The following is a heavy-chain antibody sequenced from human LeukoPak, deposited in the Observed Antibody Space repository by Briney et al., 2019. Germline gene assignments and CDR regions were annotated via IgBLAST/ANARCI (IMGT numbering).Heavy chain of an antibody. D-gene: IGHD3-22*01. Sequence: PEGSLRLSCAASGFTFSNAWTSWVRQAPGKGLEWVGRIKSKTDGGTTDYAAPVKGRFTISRDDSKNTLYLQMNSLKTEDTAVYYCTTDSQGYDSSGYYPDYRGQGTLVTVSS. CDR1: GFTFSNAW. V-gene: IGHV3-15*01. CDR2: IKSKTDGGTT. CDR3: TTDSQGYDSSGYYPDY. J-gene: IGHJ4*02.